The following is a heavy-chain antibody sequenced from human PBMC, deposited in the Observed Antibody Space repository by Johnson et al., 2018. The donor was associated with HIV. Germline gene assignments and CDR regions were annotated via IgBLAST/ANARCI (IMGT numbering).Heavy chain of an antibody. J-gene: IGHJ3*02. D-gene: IGHD6-19*01. Sequence: QVQLVESGGGVVQPGRSLRLSCAASGFTFSSYAMHWVRQAPGKGLEWVAVISYDGSNRYYADSVTGRFTISRDNSKNTRYLQMNSLRAEDTAVYYCARTGRAVAGTPHAFEIWGQGTMVTVSS. V-gene: IGHV3-30*14. CDR3: ARTGRAVAGTPHAFEI. CDR1: GFTFSSYA. CDR2: ISYDGSNR.